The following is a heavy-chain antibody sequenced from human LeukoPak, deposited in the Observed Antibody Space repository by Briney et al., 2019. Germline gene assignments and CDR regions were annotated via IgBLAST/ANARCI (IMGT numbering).Heavy chain of an antibody. CDR3: AKEPYSSSWNLFDY. CDR1: GFTLSSYS. J-gene: IGHJ4*02. CDR2: ISKNGRNT. V-gene: IGHV3-64*01. Sequence: PGGSLRLSCAASGFTLSSYSMHWVRQAPGKGLEFVSAISKNGRNTYYGNSMKGRFTISRDISKNTLYLQMNSLRAEDTAVYYCAKEPYSSSWNLFDYWGQGTLVTVSS. D-gene: IGHD6-13*01.